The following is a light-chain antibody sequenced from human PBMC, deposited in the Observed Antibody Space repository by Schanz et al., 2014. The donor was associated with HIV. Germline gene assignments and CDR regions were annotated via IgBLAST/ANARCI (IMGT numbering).Light chain of an antibody. CDR1: SSNIGAGYD. J-gene: IGLJ2*01. CDR2: DDN. CDR3: QSYDSSLRVVV. Sequence: QSVLTQPPSLSGAPGQRVSLSCNGSSSNIGAGYDVHWYQQFPGTAPRLLIFDDNSRPSGVPDRFSGSKSGTSASLAITGLQAEDEADYYCQSYDSSLRVVVFGGGTKLTVL. V-gene: IGLV1-40*01.